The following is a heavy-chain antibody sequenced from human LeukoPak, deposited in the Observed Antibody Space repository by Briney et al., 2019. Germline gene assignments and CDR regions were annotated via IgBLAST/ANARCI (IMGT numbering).Heavy chain of an antibody. J-gene: IGHJ3*02. D-gene: IGHD3-22*01. V-gene: IGHV5-51*01. CDR3: ARRYYYDTSGYYGSHDAFDI. Sequence: GESLKTSCKGSGYSFTSYWIGWVRQMPGKGLEWMGIIYPGDSDTRYSPSFQGQVTISADKSISTAYVQCSSLRASDTAMYYCARRYYYDTSGYYGSHDAFDIWGQGTMVTVSS. CDR1: GYSFTSYW. CDR2: IYPGDSDT.